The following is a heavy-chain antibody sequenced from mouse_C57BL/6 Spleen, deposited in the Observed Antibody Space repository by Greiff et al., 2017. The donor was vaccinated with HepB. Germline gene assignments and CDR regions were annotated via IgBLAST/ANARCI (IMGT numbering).Heavy chain of an antibody. CDR1: GFSLTSYG. Sequence: QVQLQQSGPGLVQPSQSLSITCTVSGFSLTSYGVHWVRQSPGKGLEWLGVIWRGGSTDYNVAFMSRLSITKDNSKSQVFFKMNSLQADDTAIYYCAKKEGYSNHSTFYAMDYWGQGTSVTVSS. CDR3: AKKEGYSNHSTFYAMDY. D-gene: IGHD2-5*01. J-gene: IGHJ4*01. V-gene: IGHV2-5*01. CDR2: IWRGGST.